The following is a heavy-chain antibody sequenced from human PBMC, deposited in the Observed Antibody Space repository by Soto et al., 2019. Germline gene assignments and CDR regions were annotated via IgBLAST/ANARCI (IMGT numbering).Heavy chain of an antibody. J-gene: IGHJ3*02. CDR2: IYPGDSDT. CDR1: GYSFTSYW. Sequence: GESLKISCKGSGYSFTSYWIGWVRQMPGKGLEWMGIIYPGDSDTRYSPSFQGQVTISADKSISTAYLQWSSLKASDTAMYYCARHVPSCVVAAAGNCDAFDIWGQGTMVTVSS. D-gene: IGHD6-13*01. V-gene: IGHV5-51*01. CDR3: ARHVPSCVVAAAGNCDAFDI.